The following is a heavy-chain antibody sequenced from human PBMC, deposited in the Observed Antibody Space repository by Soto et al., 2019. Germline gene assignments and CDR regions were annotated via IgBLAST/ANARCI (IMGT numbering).Heavy chain of an antibody. D-gene: IGHD6-13*01. J-gene: IGHJ5*02. V-gene: IGHV4-4*02. CDR1: GGSISSSNW. CDR3: ARSQGQQLANWFDP. Sequence: PSETLSLTCAVSGGSISSSNWWSWVRQPPGKGLEWIGEIYHSGSTNYNPSLKSRVTISVDKSKNQFSLKLSSVTAADTAVYYCARSQGQQLANWFDPWGQGTLVTVSS. CDR2: IYHSGST.